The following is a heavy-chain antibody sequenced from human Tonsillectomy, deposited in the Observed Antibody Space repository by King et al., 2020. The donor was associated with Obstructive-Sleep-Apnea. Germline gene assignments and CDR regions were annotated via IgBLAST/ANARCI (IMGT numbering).Heavy chain of an antibody. Sequence: VQLVESGGGVVQPGRSLRLSCAASGFTFRSYGMHWVRQATGKGLEWVAVRSYDGSNKYYVDSVKGRFTISRDNSKNTQYLQMNILRAEDTAVYYCAKFSYPYSSSSFGNWYFDLWGRGTLVTVSS. CDR3: AKFSYPYSSSSFGNWYFDL. CDR1: GFTFRSYG. D-gene: IGHD6-13*01. V-gene: IGHV3-30*18. CDR2: RSYDGSNK. J-gene: IGHJ2*01.